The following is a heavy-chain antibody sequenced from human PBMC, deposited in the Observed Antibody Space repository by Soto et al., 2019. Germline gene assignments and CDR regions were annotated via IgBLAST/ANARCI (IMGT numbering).Heavy chain of an antibody. V-gene: IGHV1-69*13. Sequence: GASVKVSCKGAGGTFSSDAISWVRQAPGQGLEWMGGIIPIFGTANYAQKFQGRVTITADESTSTAYMELSSLRSEDTAVYYCARVGYSSSPYYYYYIGMHAPRQAPTPTVS. CDR3: ARVGYSSSPYYYYYIGMHA. J-gene: IGHJ6*01. D-gene: IGHD6-19*01. CDR1: GGTFSSDA. CDR2: IIPIFGTA.